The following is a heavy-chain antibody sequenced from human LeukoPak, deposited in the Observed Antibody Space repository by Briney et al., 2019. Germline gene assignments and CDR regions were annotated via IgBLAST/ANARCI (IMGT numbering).Heavy chain of an antibody. CDR2: IWYDGSNK. Sequence: GGSLRLSCAASGFTFSSYGMHWVRQTAGKGLEWVAVIWYDGSNKYYADSVKGRFTISRDNSKNTLYLQMNSLRAEDTAVYYCAKDVVPTFYYYALDVWGQGTTVTVSS. J-gene: IGHJ6*02. V-gene: IGHV3-33*06. D-gene: IGHD5-12*01. CDR3: AKDVVPTFYYYALDV. CDR1: GFTFSSYG.